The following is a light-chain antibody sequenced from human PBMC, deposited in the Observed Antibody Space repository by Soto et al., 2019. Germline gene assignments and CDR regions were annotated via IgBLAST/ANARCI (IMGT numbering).Light chain of an antibody. V-gene: IGKV1-39*01. CDR1: QSISSY. CDR2: AAS. CDR3: QQSDSTPLT. Sequence: DIQMTQSPSSLSASVGDRVTITCRASQSISSYLNWYQQKPGKAPKLLIYAASSLQSGVPSRFSGSGSGTDFTLTISRLQPEDFATYYCQQSDSTPLTFGGGTKGEIK. J-gene: IGKJ4*01.